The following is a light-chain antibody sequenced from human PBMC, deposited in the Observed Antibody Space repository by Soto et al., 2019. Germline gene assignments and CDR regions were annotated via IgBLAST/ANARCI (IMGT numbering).Light chain of an antibody. CDR3: QQYNTYPIT. CDR1: QTISSW. J-gene: IGKJ5*01. V-gene: IGKV1-5*03. Sequence: DIQMTQSPSTLSGSVGDRGTVTCRAIQTISSWLAWYQQKPGKAPRLLIYMSSSLESGFPSRFSGSGSGTEFTLTISSLQPDDFATYYCQQYNTYPITFGQGTRLEIK. CDR2: MSS.